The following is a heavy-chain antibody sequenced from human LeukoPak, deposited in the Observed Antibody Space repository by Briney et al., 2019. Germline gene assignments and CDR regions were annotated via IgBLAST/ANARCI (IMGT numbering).Heavy chain of an antibody. CDR2: LYSGSDT. CDR1: GFTVSTNY. J-gene: IGHJ2*01. V-gene: IGHV3-53*01. Sequence: GGSLRLSCAASGFTVSTNYMNWVRQAPGKGLEWVSILYSGSDTYYADSVKGRFTISRDSSKNILSLQMNNLRAEDTAVYYCARVGDHFHWYLDLWGRGTLVRVSS. D-gene: IGHD3-10*01. CDR3: ARVGDHFHWYLDL.